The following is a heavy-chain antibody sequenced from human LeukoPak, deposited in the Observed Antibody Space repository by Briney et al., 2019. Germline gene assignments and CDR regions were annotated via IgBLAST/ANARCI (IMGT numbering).Heavy chain of an antibody. Sequence: TSETLSLTCTVSGGSISSYYWSWIRQPAGKGLEWIGRIYTSGSTNYNPSLKSRVTMSVDTSKNQFSLKLSSVTAADTAVYYCARGWDDDTSLGFDYWGQGTLVTVSS. CDR3: ARGWDDDTSLGFDY. J-gene: IGHJ4*02. CDR2: IYTSGST. CDR1: GGSISSYY. V-gene: IGHV4-4*07. D-gene: IGHD1-1*01.